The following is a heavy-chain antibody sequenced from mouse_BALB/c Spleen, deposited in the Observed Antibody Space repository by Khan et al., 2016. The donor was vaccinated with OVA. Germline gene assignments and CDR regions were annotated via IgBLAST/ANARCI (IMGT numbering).Heavy chain of an antibody. Sequence: EVELVESGGGLVQPGGSLKLSCAASGFTFSSNTMSWVRQTPEKRLEWVAYITNGGGNTYYPDTVKGRFIISRDNAKNTLYLQMSSLKSEDTAMYYCARIPTFITTALDYWGQGTSVTVSS. CDR3: ARIPTFITTALDY. J-gene: IGHJ4*01. CDR2: ITNGGGNT. D-gene: IGHD1-2*01. V-gene: IGHV5-12-2*01. CDR1: GFTFSSNT.